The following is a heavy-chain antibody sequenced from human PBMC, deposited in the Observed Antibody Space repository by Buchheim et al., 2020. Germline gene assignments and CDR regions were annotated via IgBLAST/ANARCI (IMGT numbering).Heavy chain of an antibody. CDR1: GFTFSDYY. V-gene: IGHV3-7*01. Sequence: VQLVESGGGLVKPGGSLRISCAAAGFTFSDYYMSRIRQAPGKEREWGAHINQDGSQKNYVNYVKGRVTISRDNAKKSADLQMNSLRAEDTAVYYCARIRRDRIASRSSTNCFDSWGQGAL. CDR2: INQDGSQK. D-gene: IGHD6-6*01. J-gene: IGHJ5*01. CDR3: ARIRRDRIASRSSTNCFDS.